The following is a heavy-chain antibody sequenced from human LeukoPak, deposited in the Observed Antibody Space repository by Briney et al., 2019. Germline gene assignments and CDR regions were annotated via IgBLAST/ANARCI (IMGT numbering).Heavy chain of an antibody. CDR1: GGSISSSSYY. CDR3: ARRRNILGYSGHRPLDY. D-gene: IGHD5-12*01. CDR2: IYYSGST. V-gene: IGHV4-39*07. J-gene: IGHJ4*02. Sequence: RTSETLSLTCTVSGGSISSSSYYWGWIRQPPGKGLEWIGSIYYSGSTYYNPSLKSRVTISVDTSKNQFSLKLSSVTAADTAVYYCARRRNILGYSGHRPLDYWGQGTLVTVSS.